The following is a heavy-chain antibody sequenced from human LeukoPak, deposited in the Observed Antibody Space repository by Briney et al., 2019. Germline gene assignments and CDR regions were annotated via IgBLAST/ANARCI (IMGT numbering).Heavy chain of an antibody. Sequence: GASVKVSCKASGYTFTGYYMHWVRQAPGQGLEWMGWINPNSGGTNYAQKFQGRVAMTRDTSISTAYMELSSLRSDDTAVYYCARARKRSSARREDYYYMDVWGKGTTVTISS. D-gene: IGHD3-10*01. CDR3: ARARKRSSARREDYYYMDV. CDR2: INPNSGGT. V-gene: IGHV1-2*02. CDR1: GYTFTGYY. J-gene: IGHJ6*03.